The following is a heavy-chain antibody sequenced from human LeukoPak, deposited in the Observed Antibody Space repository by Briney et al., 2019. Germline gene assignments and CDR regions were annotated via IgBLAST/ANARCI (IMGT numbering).Heavy chain of an antibody. V-gene: IGHV3-64*04. CDR2: ITDDGKSK. Sequence: PGGSLRLACSASGFTFRTYAMHWVRQAPGKGLESVSAITDDGKSKYYADSVKGRFAISRDNSKNTLFLQMNSLRVEDTAVYYCARYEYQLLGAFDIWGQGTTVTVSS. D-gene: IGHD2-2*01. CDR3: ARYEYQLLGAFDI. CDR1: GFTFRTYA. J-gene: IGHJ3*02.